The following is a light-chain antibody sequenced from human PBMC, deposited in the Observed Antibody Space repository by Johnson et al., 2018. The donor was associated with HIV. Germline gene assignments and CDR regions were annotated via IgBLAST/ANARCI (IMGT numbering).Light chain of an antibody. CDR3: GTWDSSLSAEV. V-gene: IGLV1-51*01. CDR2: DNN. Sequence: SVLTQPPSVSAAPGQKVTISCSGSSSNIGNNYVSWYQQFPGTAPKLLIYDNNKRPSGIPDRFSGSKSGTSATLGITGLQTGDEADYYCGTWDSSLSAEVVGTGTKVTVL. CDR1: SSNIGNNY. J-gene: IGLJ1*01.